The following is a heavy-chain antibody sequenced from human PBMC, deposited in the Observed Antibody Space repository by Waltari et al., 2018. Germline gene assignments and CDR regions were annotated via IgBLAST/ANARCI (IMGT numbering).Heavy chain of an antibody. J-gene: IGHJ4*02. Sequence: QVQLQESGPGLVKPSETLSLTCAVSGYSISSGYYWGWIRQPPGKGLEWIGSIYHSGSTYYNPSLKSRVTISVDTSKNQFSLKLSSATAADTAVYYCATMATIYYFDYWGQGTLVTVSS. CDR1: GYSISSGYY. V-gene: IGHV4-38-2*01. CDR3: ATMATIYYFDY. CDR2: IYHSGST. D-gene: IGHD5-12*01.